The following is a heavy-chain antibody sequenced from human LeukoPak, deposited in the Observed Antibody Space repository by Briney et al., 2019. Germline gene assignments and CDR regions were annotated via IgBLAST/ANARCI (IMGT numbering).Heavy chain of an antibody. V-gene: IGHV4-38-2*02. Sequence: SETLSLTCTVSGYSISSGYYWGWIRQPPGKGLEWVGSIYHSGSTYHNPSLKSRVTISVDTSKNQFSLKLSSVTAADTAVYYCARDRGGGYDWFDPWGQGTLVTVSS. CDR2: IYHSGST. CDR1: GYSISSGYY. CDR3: ARDRGGGYDWFDP. D-gene: IGHD3-22*01. J-gene: IGHJ5*02.